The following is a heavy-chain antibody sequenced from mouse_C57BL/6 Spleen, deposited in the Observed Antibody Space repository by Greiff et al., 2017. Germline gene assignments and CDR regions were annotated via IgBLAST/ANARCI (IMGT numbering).Heavy chain of an antibody. CDR1: GYSFTGYY. V-gene: IGHV1-42*01. CDR2: INPSTGGT. J-gene: IGHJ2*01. Sequence: EVQLQQSGPELVKPGASVKISCKASGYSFTGYYMNWVKQSPDKSLEWIGEINPSTGGTTYNQKFKAKATLTVDKSSSTAYLQLKSLTSEDSAVYYCARYGYYGFDYWGQGTTLTVSS. CDR3: ARYGYYGFDY. D-gene: IGHD1-1*01.